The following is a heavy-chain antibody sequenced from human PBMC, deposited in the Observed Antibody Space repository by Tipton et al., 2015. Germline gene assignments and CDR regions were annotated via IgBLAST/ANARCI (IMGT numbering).Heavy chain of an antibody. Sequence: TLSLTCAVYGASFSGYHWSWIRQPPGKGLEWIGEINHRGGTNYKPSLKSRVTMSVDTSKNQFSLKLSSVTAADTAVYYCAREVWYNDSTGYDYWGQGTLVTVSS. D-gene: IGHD3-22*01. J-gene: IGHJ4*02. CDR2: INHRGGT. V-gene: IGHV4-34*01. CDR3: AREVWYNDSTGYDY. CDR1: GASFSGYH.